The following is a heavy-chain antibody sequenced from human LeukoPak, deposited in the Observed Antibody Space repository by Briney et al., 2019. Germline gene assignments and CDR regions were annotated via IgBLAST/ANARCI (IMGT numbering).Heavy chain of an antibody. CDR2: IYYSGST. CDR3: ARANYDSSGYYQRLTWFDP. D-gene: IGHD3-22*01. Sequence: PSQTLSLTCTVSGGSISSGDYYWSWIRQPPEKGLEWIGYIYYSGSTYYNPSLKSRVTISVDTSKNQFSLKLSSVTAADTAVYYCARANYDSSGYYQRLTWFDPWGQGTLVTVSS. J-gene: IGHJ5*02. V-gene: IGHV4-30-4*01. CDR1: GGSISSGDYY.